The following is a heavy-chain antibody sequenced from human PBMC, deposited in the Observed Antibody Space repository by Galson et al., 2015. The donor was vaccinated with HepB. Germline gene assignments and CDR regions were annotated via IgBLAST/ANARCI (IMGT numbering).Heavy chain of an antibody. D-gene: IGHD3-16*01. CDR2: IIPILGIA. CDR1: GYTFTGYY. V-gene: IGHV1-69*04. CDR3: ASDGGLLEEGPLYFDY. J-gene: IGHJ4*02. Sequence: SVKVSCKASGYTFTGYYMHWVRQAPGQGLEWMGRIIPILGIANYAQKFQGRVTITADKSTSTAYMELSSLRSEDTAVYYCASDGGLLEEGPLYFDYWGQGTLVTVSS.